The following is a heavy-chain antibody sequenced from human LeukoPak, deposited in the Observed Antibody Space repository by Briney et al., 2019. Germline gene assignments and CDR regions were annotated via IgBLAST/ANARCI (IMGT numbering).Heavy chain of an antibody. CDR2: ISSKANTYAT. Sequence: GGSLRLSCAASGFTFSGSAMHWVRQASGKGLEWFGRISSKANTYATAYAASVKGRFAISRDDSKNTAYLQMNSLKTEDTAVYYCTSQYNSGSGVIYWGQGTLVTVSS. V-gene: IGHV3-73*01. D-gene: IGHD6-19*01. CDR3: TSQYNSGSGVIY. J-gene: IGHJ4*02. CDR1: GFTFSGSA.